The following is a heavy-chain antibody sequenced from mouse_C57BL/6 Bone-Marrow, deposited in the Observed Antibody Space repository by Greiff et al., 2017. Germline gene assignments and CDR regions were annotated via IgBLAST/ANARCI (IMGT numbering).Heavy chain of an antibody. CDR2: IYPRSGNT. J-gene: IGHJ3*01. CDR3: ARGRITTLVAPFAY. CDR1: GYTFTSYG. V-gene: IGHV1-81*01. Sequence: VQLQQSGAELARPGASVTLSCTASGYTFTSYGISWVKQRTGQGLEWIGEIYPRSGNTYYNEKFTGKATLTADKSSSTAYMELRSLTSEDSAVYFCARGRITTLVAPFAYWGQGTLVTVSA. D-gene: IGHD1-1*01.